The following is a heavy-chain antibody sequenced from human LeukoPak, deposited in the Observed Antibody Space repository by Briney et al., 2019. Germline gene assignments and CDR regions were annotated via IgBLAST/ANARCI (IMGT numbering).Heavy chain of an antibody. CDR3: ARDGHYYDSSGFMGY. Sequence: PGGSLRLSCAASGFTFSDYYMSWIRQAPGKGLEWVSYISSSGSTRYYADSVKGRFTISRDNAKNSLYLQMNSLRAEDTAVYYCARDGHYYDSSGFMGYWGRGTLVTVSS. CDR1: GFTFSDYY. V-gene: IGHV3-11*04. CDR2: ISSSGSTR. D-gene: IGHD3-22*01. J-gene: IGHJ4*02.